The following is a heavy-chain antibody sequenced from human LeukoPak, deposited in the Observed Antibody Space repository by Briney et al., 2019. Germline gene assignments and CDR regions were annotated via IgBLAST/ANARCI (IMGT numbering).Heavy chain of an antibody. CDR2: IYYSGST. D-gene: IGHD3-9*01. V-gene: IGHV4-39*07. J-gene: IGHJ4*02. CDR1: GGSISSSSYY. CDR3: ARAVGYFDWLPLFDY. Sequence: SETLSLTCTVSGGSISSSSYYWGWIRQPPGKGLEWIGGIYYSGSTYYNPSLKSRVTISVDPSKNQFSLKLSSVTAADTAVYYCARAVGYFDWLPLFDYWGQGTLATVSS.